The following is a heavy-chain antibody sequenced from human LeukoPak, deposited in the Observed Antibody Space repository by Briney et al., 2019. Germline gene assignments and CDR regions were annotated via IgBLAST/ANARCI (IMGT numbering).Heavy chain of an antibody. CDR1: GGSISSSSSF. D-gene: IGHD6-19*01. CDR3: ARDLLSTAGYFDY. V-gene: IGHV4-61*01. Sequence: SETLSLTCTVSGGSISSSSSFWAWIRQPPGKGLEWIGYVYYTGSTNYNPSLKSRVTISVDTSKNQFSLNLSSVTAADTAVYYCARDLLSTAGYFDYWGQGTLVTVPS. J-gene: IGHJ4*02. CDR2: VYYTGST.